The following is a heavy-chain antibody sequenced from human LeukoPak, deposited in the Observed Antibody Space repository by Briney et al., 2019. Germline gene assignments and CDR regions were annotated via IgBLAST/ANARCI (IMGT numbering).Heavy chain of an antibody. J-gene: IGHJ2*01. D-gene: IGHD6-13*01. Sequence: GGSLRLSCAASGFTFSSYGMHWVRQAPGKGLEWVALISYDGSNKYYADSVKGRFTISRDNSKNTLYLQMNSLRAGDTAVYYCAKDVAGGITHWYFDLWGRGTLVTVSS. CDR3: AKDVAGGITHWYFDL. CDR2: ISYDGSNK. CDR1: GFTFSSYG. V-gene: IGHV3-30*18.